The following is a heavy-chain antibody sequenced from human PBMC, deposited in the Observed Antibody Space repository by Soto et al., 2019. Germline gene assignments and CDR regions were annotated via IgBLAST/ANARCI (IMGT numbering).Heavy chain of an antibody. CDR2: INHSGST. CDR1: GGSFSGYY. D-gene: IGHD5-18*01. J-gene: IGHJ5*02. Sequence: ETLSLTCAVYGGSFSGYYWSWIRQPPGKGLEWIGEINHSGSTNYNPSLKSRVTISVDTSKNQFSLKLSSVTAADTAVYYCAREAGRLTGGYRPIRVLWWFDPWGQGTLVTVSS. V-gene: IGHV4-34*01. CDR3: AREAGRLTGGYRPIRVLWWFDP.